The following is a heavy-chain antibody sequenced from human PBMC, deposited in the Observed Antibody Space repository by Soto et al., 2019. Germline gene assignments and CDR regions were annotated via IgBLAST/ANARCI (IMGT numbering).Heavy chain of an antibody. J-gene: IGHJ4*02. CDR1: GFTFSTDS. CDR3: ARFFASGFHY. Sequence: EVQLVESGGGLVQPGGSLRLSCVASGFTFSTDSMNWVRQAPGKGREWVAHISTRGVTRYYADSVKGRFTISTANAKTSLYLQRHSLRNEDTAVYYFARFFASGFHYWGQGTLVTVSS. D-gene: IGHD6-19*01. V-gene: IGHV3-48*02. CDR2: ISTRGVTR.